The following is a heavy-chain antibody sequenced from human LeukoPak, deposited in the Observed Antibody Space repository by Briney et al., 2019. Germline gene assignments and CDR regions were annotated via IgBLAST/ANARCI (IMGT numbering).Heavy chain of an antibody. D-gene: IGHD3-10*01. CDR3: ARDGVITMVRGGSYFDY. V-gene: IGHV1-18*01. J-gene: IGHJ4*02. CDR1: GYTFTNYG. CDR2: VSGNKGNT. Sequence: ASVKVSCKASGYTFTNYGINWVRQAPGQGLEWMGWVSGNKGNTNYAQKFQGRVTVTTDTSTSTAHMELRSLRSDDTAVYYCARDGVITMVRGGSYFDYWGQGTLVTVSS.